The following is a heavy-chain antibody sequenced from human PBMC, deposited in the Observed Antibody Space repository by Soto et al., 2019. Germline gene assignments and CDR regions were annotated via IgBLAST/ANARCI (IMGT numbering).Heavy chain of an antibody. J-gene: IGHJ4*02. CDR1: GFTFSTYA. CDR2: VSYDGSNK. CDR3: ARERRYDTSGHYYDIDF. Sequence: PGGSLRLSCAASGFTFSTYALHWVRQTPGKGLDWVAVVSYDGSNKYYADSVKGRFTLSRDNSKNTLFLQMSSLRVEDTAVYYCARERRYDTSGHYYDIDFWGQGTMVTVSS. D-gene: IGHD3-22*01. V-gene: IGHV3-30-3*01.